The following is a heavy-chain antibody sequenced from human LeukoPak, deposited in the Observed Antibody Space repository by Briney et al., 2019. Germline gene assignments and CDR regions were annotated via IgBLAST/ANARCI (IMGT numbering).Heavy chain of an antibody. CDR1: GGSISSYY. D-gene: IGHD3-16*01. CDR3: ASNWAYI. CDR2: IYYSGST. Sequence: PSETLSLTCSVSGGSISSYYWSWIRQPPGKGLEWIGYIYYSGSTNYNTSLKSRVTISVDTSKNQFSLKLSSVPDADTAVYYCASNWAYIWGQGTMVTVSS. J-gene: IGHJ3*02. V-gene: IGHV4-59*01.